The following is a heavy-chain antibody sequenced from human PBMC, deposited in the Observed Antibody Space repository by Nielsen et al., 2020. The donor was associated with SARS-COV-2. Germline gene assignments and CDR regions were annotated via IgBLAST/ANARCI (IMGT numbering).Heavy chain of an antibody. J-gene: IGHJ4*02. V-gene: IGHV4-30-4*01. D-gene: IGHD3-22*01. Sequence: SETLSLTCSVSGVSITNGDFYWSWIRQPPGRGLEWIGYIYYSGKADYNPSLKSRLAISVDTSRNQFSLKLNSLTAADTAVYYCARAGFYYYDSNTLNPIHFDYWGQGSLVAVSS. CDR3: ARAGFYYYDSNTLNPIHFDY. CDR1: GVSITNGDFY. CDR2: IYYSGKA.